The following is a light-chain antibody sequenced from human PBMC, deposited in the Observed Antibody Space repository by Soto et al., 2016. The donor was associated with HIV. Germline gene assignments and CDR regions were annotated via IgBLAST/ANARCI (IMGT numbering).Light chain of an antibody. Sequence: DIQMTQSPSSLSASVGDTITITCQASQDITNSLNWFQHKPGKAPKLLIHEASKLEAGVPSRFSGRGSGTHFTFTITNLQSEDFATYFCQQFDHMPPTTFGGGTKVEIK. CDR2: EAS. J-gene: IGKJ4*01. CDR3: QQFDHMPPTT. CDR1: QDITNS. V-gene: IGKV1-33*01.